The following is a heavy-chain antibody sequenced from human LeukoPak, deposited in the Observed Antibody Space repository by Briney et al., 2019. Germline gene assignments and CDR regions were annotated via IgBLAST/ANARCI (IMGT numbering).Heavy chain of an antibody. J-gene: IGHJ4*02. CDR3: ARAPMTRYFDWSRAFDY. D-gene: IGHD3-9*01. CDR2: INPNSGGT. V-gene: IGHV1-2*02. CDR1: GYTFTGYY. Sequence: ASVKVSCKASGYTFTGYYMHWVRQAPGQGLEWMGWINPNSGGTNYAQKFQGRVTMTRDTSISTAYMELSRLRSDDTAVYYCARAPMTRYFDWSRAFDYWGQGTLVTVSS.